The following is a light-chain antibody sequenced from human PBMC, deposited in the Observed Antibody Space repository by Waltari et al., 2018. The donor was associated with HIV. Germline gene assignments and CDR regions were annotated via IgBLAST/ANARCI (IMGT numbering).Light chain of an antibody. J-gene: IGLJ2*01. CDR1: NIGSKG. CDR3: QVWDSSTDLRV. Sequence: SYVLTQPPSVSAAPGQTARITCGGNNIGSKGVHWYQQKPSQAPVLVVYDDSDRPSGIPERFSGSSSWNTATLTISRVEAGDEADFYCQVWDSSTDLRVFG. CDR2: DDS. V-gene: IGLV3-21*02.